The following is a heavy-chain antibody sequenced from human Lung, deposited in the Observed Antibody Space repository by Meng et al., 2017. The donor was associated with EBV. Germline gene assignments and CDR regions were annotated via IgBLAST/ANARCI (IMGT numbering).Heavy chain of an antibody. J-gene: IGHJ4*02. CDR3: ARLYGWGSLEPDY. CDR1: GSPFPASA. V-gene: IGHV3-30*04. Sequence: VRAGGCGGVVVHPGRPWCLSCAASGSPFPASAMHWVREAPGKGLGWVASISYDGSFKYAKDSVKFTTSRGISKDTLYLQMNSRRPDVTAVYRCARLYGWGSLEPDYGGQGSLVTVSS. CDR2: ISYDGSFK. D-gene: IGHD3-10*01.